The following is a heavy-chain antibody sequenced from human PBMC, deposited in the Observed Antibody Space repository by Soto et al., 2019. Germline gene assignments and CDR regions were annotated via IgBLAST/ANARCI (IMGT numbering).Heavy chain of an antibody. CDR2: MYYSGST. V-gene: IGHV4-30-4*01. J-gene: IGHJ4*02. CDR1: GGSISSGDYY. CDR3: ARTPEAFRCDY. Sequence: QVQLQESGRGLVKPSQTLSLTCTVSGGSISSGDYYWSWIRQPPGKGLEWIGYMYYSGSTYYNPSLKSRVTISVDTSKSQFSLKLSSVTAADTAVYYCARTPEAFRCDYWGQGTLVTVSS.